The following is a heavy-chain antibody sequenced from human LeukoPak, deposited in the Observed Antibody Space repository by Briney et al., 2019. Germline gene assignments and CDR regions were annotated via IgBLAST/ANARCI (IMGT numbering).Heavy chain of an antibody. CDR3: ASEGYYYDSSGYYPTLNYYGMDV. CDR1: GFTFSSYA. D-gene: IGHD3-22*01. CDR2: IYSGGST. V-gene: IGHV3-66*01. Sequence: GGSLRLSCAASGFTFSSYALNWVRQAPGKGLEWVAVIYSGGSTYYADSVKGRFTISRDHSKNTLYLQMSSLRAEDTAVYYCASEGYYYDSSGYYPTLNYYGMDVWGQGTTVTVSS. J-gene: IGHJ6*02.